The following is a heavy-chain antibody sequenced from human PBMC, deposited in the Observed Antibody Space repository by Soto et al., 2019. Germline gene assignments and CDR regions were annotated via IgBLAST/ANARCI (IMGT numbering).Heavy chain of an antibody. V-gene: IGHV6-1*01. CDR3: ARDGRMSVPNNLRFDN. CDR1: GDSVSSNSAA. J-gene: IGHJ4*02. Sequence: PSQTLSLTCALSGDSVSSNSAAWNWIRQSPSRGLEWLGRTYYRSKWYNDYAVSVKSRITINPDTSKNQFSLQLNSVTPEDTAVYYCARDGRMSVPNNLRFDNWAQGTLVTVSS. CDR2: TYYRSKWYN. D-gene: IGHD4-4*01.